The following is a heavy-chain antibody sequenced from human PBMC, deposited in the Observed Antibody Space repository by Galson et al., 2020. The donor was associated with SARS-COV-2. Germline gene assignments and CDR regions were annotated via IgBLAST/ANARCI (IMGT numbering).Heavy chain of an antibody. CDR2: INPNSGGT. CDR3: ARDGSLAAAFLDY. Sequence: ASVKVSCKASGYTFTDYYMHWVRQAPGQGLEWMGWINPNSGGTNYAQKFQGRVTMTRDTSISTAYMELSRLRSDDTAVYYCARDGSLAAAFLDYWGQGTLVTVSS. V-gene: IGHV1-2*02. D-gene: IGHD6-13*01. CDR1: GYTFTDYY. J-gene: IGHJ4*02.